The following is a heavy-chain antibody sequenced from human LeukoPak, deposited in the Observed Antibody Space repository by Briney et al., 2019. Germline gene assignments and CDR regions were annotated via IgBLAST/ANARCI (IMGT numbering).Heavy chain of an antibody. CDR2: ISAYNGNT. CDR1: GYTFTSYG. CDR3: ARFCGGDCYTLFDY. J-gene: IGHJ4*02. D-gene: IGHD2-21*02. Sequence: GASVKVSCKASGYTFTSYGISWVRQAPGQGPEWMGWISAYNGNTNYAQKLQGRVTMTTDTSTSTAYMELRSLRSDDTAVYYCARFCGGDCYTLFDYWGQGTLVTVSS. V-gene: IGHV1-18*01.